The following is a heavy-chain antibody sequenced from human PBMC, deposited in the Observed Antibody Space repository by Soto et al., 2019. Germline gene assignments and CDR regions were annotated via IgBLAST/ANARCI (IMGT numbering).Heavy chain of an antibody. D-gene: IGHD2-15*01. V-gene: IGHV4-34*01. CDR2: INHSGST. CDR1: GGSFSGYY. J-gene: IGHJ4*02. Sequence: PSETLSLTCAVYGGSFSGYYWSWIRQPPGKGLEWIGEINHSGSTNYNPSLKSRVTISVDTSKNQFSLKLSSVTAADTAVYYCARAVLNNCSGGSCYSTFSDYWGQGTLVTVS. CDR3: ARAVLNNCSGGSCYSTFSDY.